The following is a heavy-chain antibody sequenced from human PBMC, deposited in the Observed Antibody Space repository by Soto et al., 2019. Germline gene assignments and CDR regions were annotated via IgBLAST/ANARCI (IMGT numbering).Heavy chain of an antibody. D-gene: IGHD3-10*01. V-gene: IGHV3-73*02. J-gene: IGHJ6*02. Sequence: EVQLVESGGGLVQPGGSLKLSCAASGFTFSGSAMHLVRQASGKGLEWVGRIRSKANSYATAYAASVKGRFTISRDDSKNTAYLQMNSLKTEDTAVYYCTTPPGGYGMDVWGQGTTVTVSS. CDR2: IRSKANSYAT. CDR3: TTPPGGYGMDV. CDR1: GFTFSGSA.